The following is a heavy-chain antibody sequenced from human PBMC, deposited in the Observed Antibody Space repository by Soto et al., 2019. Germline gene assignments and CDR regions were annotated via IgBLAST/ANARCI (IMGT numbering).Heavy chain of an antibody. J-gene: IGHJ4*02. CDR3: AKDRREYYDFWSGYYTPLDY. D-gene: IGHD3-3*01. Sequence: GSLRLSCAASGFTFSSYAMSWVRQAPGKGLEWVSAISGSGGSTYYADSVKGRFTISRDNSKNTLYLQMNSLRAEDTAVYYCAKDRREYYDFWSGYYTPLDYWGQGTLVTVSS. CDR1: GFTFSSYA. V-gene: IGHV3-23*01. CDR2: ISGSGGST.